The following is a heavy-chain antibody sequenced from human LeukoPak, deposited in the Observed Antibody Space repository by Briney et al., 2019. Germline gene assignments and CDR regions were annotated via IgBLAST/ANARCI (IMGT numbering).Heavy chain of an antibody. Sequence: GSVNVSCKASRYTFTANYLHWVRQAPGQGLEWMGWIYPNSGATNHAQVFQGRVTLTRDTSIITDDMELSRLGSDDTAVYYCASGSGLYSRDYWGQGTLVTVS. D-gene: IGHD3-3*01. CDR3: ASGSGLYSRDY. CDR2: IYPNSGAT. V-gene: IGHV1-2*02. CDR1: RYTFTANY. J-gene: IGHJ4*02.